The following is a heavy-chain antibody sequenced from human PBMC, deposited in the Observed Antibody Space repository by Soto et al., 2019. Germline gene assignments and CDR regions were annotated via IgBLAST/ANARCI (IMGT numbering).Heavy chain of an antibody. J-gene: IGHJ6*02. CDR3: ARAHSGYDPLGMDV. CDR1: GGSVISGSYY. V-gene: IGHV4-61*01. Sequence: QVQLQESGPGLVKPSETLSLTCTVSGGSVISGSYYWSWIRQPPGKGLEWVWCISDTGRGDYNPSLKSRVTISVHTSKRQFSLRLNSVTAADTAVYYCARAHSGYDPLGMDVWGQGTTVTVSS. CDR2: ISDTGRG. D-gene: IGHD5-12*01.